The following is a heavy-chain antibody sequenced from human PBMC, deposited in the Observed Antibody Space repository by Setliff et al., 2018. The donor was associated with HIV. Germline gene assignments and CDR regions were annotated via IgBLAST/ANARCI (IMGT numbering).Heavy chain of an antibody. D-gene: IGHD2-15*01. V-gene: IGHV3-72*01. J-gene: IGHJ4*02. CDR3: VRGLGSEFDY. Sequence: PGGSLRLSCAASGFTFSDHYMDWVRQAPGKGLEWVGRTTNKADSYNTNYAASVKGRFTIARDDSKKSRYLQMNSLKIEDTAVYYCVRGLGSEFDYWGQGTLVTVSS. CDR1: GFTFSDHY. CDR2: TTNKADSYNT.